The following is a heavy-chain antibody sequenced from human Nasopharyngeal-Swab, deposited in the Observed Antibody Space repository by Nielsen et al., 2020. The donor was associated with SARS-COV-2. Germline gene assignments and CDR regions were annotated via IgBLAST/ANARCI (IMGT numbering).Heavy chain of an antibody. CDR1: GFTFSSYA. Sequence: GESLKISCAASGFTFSSYAMHWVRQAPGKGLEWVAVIWYDGSNKYYADSVKGRFTISRDNSKNTLYLQMNSLRAEDTAVYYCAREYQLLEYYYYYYMDVWGKGTTVTVSS. D-gene: IGHD2-2*01. CDR3: AREYQLLEYYYYYYMDV. CDR2: IWYDGSNK. V-gene: IGHV3-33*08. J-gene: IGHJ6*03.